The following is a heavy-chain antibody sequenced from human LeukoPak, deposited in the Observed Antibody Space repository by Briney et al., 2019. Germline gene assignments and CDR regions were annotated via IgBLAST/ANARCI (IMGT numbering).Heavy chain of an antibody. D-gene: IGHD1-26*01. Sequence: GGSLRLSCAASGFTVSSNYMSWVRQAPGKGLEWVSVIYSGGSTYYADSVKGRFTISRDNSKNTLYLQMNSLRAEDTAVYYCARDHGSGSYCGPKFDYWGQGTLVTVSS. V-gene: IGHV3-66*01. J-gene: IGHJ4*02. CDR3: ARDHGSGSYCGPKFDY. CDR1: GFTVSSNY. CDR2: IYSGGST.